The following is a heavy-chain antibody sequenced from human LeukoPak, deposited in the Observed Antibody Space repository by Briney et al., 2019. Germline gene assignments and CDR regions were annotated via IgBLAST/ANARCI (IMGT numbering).Heavy chain of an antibody. CDR3: AVDSSSGVYYFDY. Sequence: PSETLSLTCTVSGYSISSGYYWGWIRQPPGKGLEWIGSIYHSRSTYYNPSLKSRVTISVDTSKNQFSLKLSSVTAADTAVYYCAVDSSSGVYYFDYWGQGTLVTVSS. CDR2: IYHSRST. J-gene: IGHJ4*02. V-gene: IGHV4-38-2*02. CDR1: GYSISSGYY. D-gene: IGHD6-6*01.